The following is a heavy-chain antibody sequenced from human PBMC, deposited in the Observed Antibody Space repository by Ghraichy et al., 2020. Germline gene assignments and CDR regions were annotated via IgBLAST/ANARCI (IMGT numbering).Heavy chain of an antibody. CDR1: GFTFSSTS. CDR3: ARSGDSSGWTRFDY. Sequence: GGSLRLSCAASGFTFSSTSMNWVRQAPGKGLEWVSYISSSSSTIYYADSVKGRFTISRDNAQNSLYLQMNSLRTEDTAVYYCARSGDSSGWTRFDYWGQGTLVTVSS. J-gene: IGHJ4*02. CDR2: ISSSSSTI. V-gene: IGHV3-48*04. D-gene: IGHD6-19*01.